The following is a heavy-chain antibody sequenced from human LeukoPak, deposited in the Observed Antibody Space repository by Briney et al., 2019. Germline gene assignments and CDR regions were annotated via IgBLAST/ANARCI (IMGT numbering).Heavy chain of an antibody. J-gene: IGHJ5*02. CDR2: ISYDGSNK. CDR3: AKPISGGLAVSADWFDP. Sequence: PGRSLRLSCAASGFTFSSYAMHWVRQAPGKGLEWVAVISYDGSNKYYADSVRGRFTISRDNSKDTLYLQLNSLRAEDTAIYFCAKPISGGLAVSADWFDPWGQGTLVIVSS. V-gene: IGHV3-30-3*02. D-gene: IGHD6-19*01. CDR1: GFTFSSYA.